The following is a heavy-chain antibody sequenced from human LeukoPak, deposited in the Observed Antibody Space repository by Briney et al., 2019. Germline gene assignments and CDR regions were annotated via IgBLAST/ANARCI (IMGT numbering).Heavy chain of an antibody. CDR2: SNHFGST. D-gene: IGHD5-18*01. Sequence: SETLSLTCAVSGESFSGYFWTWIRQPPGKGLEWIGESNHFGSTDYNPSLKGRVTISVDTSKKQFSLNVRSVTDADTAVYFCARGRLQLWSFPLPYNHYAIDVWGQGTTVTVSS. CDR1: GESFSGYF. J-gene: IGHJ6*02. V-gene: IGHV4-34*01. CDR3: ARGRLQLWSFPLPYNHYAIDV.